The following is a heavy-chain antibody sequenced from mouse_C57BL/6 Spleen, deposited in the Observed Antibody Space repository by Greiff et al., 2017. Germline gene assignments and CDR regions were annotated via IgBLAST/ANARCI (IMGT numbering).Heavy chain of an antibody. CDR3: ARLDYYYGSSYWYFDV. CDR1: GYTFTSYW. Sequence: QVQLQQPGAELVRPGTSVKLSCKASGYTFTSYWMHWVKQRPGQGLEWIGVIDPSDSYTNYNQKFKGKATLTVDTSSSTAYMQLSSLTSEDSAVYYCARLDYYYGSSYWYFDVWGTGTTVTVSS. J-gene: IGHJ1*03. V-gene: IGHV1-59*01. CDR2: IDPSDSYT. D-gene: IGHD1-1*01.